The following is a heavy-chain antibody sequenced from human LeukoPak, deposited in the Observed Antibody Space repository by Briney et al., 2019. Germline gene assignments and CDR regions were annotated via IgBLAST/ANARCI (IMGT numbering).Heavy chain of an antibody. J-gene: IGHJ4*02. CDR2: ISSSGSTI. CDR1: GFTFSDYY. D-gene: IGHD3-22*01. Sequence: GGSLRLSCAASGFTFSDYYMSWIRQAPGKGLEWVSYISSSGSTIYYADSVKGRFTISRDNSKNTLYLQMNSLRAEDTAVYYCAKATLRAYYYDSSDYWGQGTLVTVSS. CDR3: AKATLRAYYYDSSDY. V-gene: IGHV3-11*01.